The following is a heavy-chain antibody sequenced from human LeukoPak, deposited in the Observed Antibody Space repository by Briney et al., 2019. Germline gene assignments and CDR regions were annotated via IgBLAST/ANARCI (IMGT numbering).Heavy chain of an antibody. CDR2: ISGSGGST. J-gene: IGHJ6*02. CDR1: GFTFSSYA. Sequence: GGSLRLSCAASGFTFSSYAMSWVRQAPGKGLEWVSAISGSGGSTYYADSVKGRFTISRDNSKNTLYLQMNGLRAEDTAVYYCAKEYCSSTSCYHPLNYGMDVWGQGTTVTVSS. V-gene: IGHV3-23*01. D-gene: IGHD2-2*01. CDR3: AKEYCSSTSCYHPLNYGMDV.